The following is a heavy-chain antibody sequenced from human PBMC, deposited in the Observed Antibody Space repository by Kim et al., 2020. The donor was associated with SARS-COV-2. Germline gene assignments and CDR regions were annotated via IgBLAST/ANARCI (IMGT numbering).Heavy chain of an antibody. V-gene: IGHV1-18*01. Sequence: ASVKISCKASGYTFTSYGISWVRQAPGQGLEWMGWISAYNGNTNYAQKLQGRVTMTTDTSTSTAYMELRSLRSDDTAVYYCARGQIPEKYSSGWYERYYFEYWGQGTLVTVSS. CDR2: ISAYNGNT. CDR3: ARGQIPEKYSSGWYERYYFEY. CDR1: GYTFTSYG. D-gene: IGHD6-19*01. J-gene: IGHJ4*02.